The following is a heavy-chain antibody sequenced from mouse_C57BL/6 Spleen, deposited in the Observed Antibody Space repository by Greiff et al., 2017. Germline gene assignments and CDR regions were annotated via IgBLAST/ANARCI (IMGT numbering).Heavy chain of an antibody. CDR3: ARSRSPNWYFDV. CDR1: GYTFTDYN. Sequence: EVQGVESGPELVKPGASVKIPCKASGYTFTDYNMDWVKQSHGKSLEWIGDINPNNGGTIYNQKFKGKATLTVDKSSSTAYMELRSLTSEDTAVYYCARSRSPNWYFDVWGTGTTATVSS. J-gene: IGHJ1*03. V-gene: IGHV1-18*01. CDR2: INPNNGGT.